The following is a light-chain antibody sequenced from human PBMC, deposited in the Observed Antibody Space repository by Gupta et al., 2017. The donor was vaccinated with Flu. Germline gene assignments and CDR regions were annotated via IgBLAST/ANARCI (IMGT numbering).Light chain of an antibody. CDR1: QSVSSR. CDR3: QQYHHWPPLT. J-gene: IGKJ4*01. CDR2: DIS. Sequence: EVVMTQSPATLSVSPGETVTLSCRASQSVSSRLARYQQKPGQSPRLLIYDISARATGIPARFSGSGSGTEFTLTISSLQSEDFAVYYCQQYHHWPPLTFGGGTKVEIK. V-gene: IGKV3-15*01.